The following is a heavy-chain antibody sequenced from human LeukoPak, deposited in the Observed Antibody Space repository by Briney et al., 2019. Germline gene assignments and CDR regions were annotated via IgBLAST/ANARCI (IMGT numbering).Heavy chain of an antibody. V-gene: IGHV3-7*01. CDR3: ARAARYYDILTGYYCEGFDY. CDR2: IKQDGSEK. CDR1: GFTFSSYW. D-gene: IGHD3-9*01. Sequence: GGSLRLSGAASGFTFSSYWMSWVRQAPGKGLEWVANIKQDGSEKYYVDSVKGRFTISRDNAKNSLYLQMNSLRAEDTAVYYCARAARYYDILTGYYCEGFDYWGQGTLVTVSS. J-gene: IGHJ4*02.